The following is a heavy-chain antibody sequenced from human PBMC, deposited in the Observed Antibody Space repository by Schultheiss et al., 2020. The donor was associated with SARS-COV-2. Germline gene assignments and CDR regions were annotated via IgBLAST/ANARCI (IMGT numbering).Heavy chain of an antibody. CDR2: IYPGDSDT. CDR1: GYSFTSYW. CDR3: ASPSPRRTTWVSFNYGMDV. J-gene: IGHJ6*02. V-gene: IGHV5-51*01. D-gene: IGHD4-11*01. Sequence: GESLKISCKGSGYSFTSYWIGWVRQMPGKGLEWMGIIYPGDSDTNYSPSFQGHVTISADKSISTAYLQWSSLKASDTAMYYCASPSPRRTTWVSFNYGMDVWGQGTTVTVSS.